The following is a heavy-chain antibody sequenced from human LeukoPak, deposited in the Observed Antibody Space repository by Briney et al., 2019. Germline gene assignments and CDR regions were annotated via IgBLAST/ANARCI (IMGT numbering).Heavy chain of an antibody. D-gene: IGHD1-1*01. CDR1: GYSISSAYY. CDR2: IYHSGST. J-gene: IGHJ4*02. CDR3: ARDWNRYAY. Sequence: SETLSLTCTVSGYSISSAYYWGWIRQPPGKGLEWIGSIYHSGSTYYSPSLKSRVTISVDTSKNQFSLKLSSVTAADTAVYYCARDWNRYAYWGQGTLVTVSS. V-gene: IGHV4-38-2*02.